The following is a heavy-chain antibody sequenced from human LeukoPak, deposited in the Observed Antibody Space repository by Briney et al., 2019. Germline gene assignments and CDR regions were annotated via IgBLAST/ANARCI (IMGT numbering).Heavy chain of an antibody. Sequence: SETLSLTCTVSGGSISSYYWSWIRQPPGKGLEWIGYIYYSGSTNYNPSLKSRVTISVGTSKNQFSLKLSSVTAADTAVYYCAREVAASFDYWGQGTLVTVSS. CDR1: GGSISSYY. CDR3: AREVAASFDY. V-gene: IGHV4-59*01. D-gene: IGHD2-15*01. CDR2: IYYSGST. J-gene: IGHJ4*02.